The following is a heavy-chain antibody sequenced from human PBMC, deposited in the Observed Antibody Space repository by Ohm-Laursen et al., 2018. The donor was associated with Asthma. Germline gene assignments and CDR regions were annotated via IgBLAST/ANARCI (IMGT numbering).Heavy chain of an antibody. CDR1: RGSIRSTNHY. Sequence: GTPSLTCTVSRGSIRSTNHYWGWVRQPPGKGLEWIGSVYFSGSAYYSPSLKSRVLLSVDTSRNQFSLKVYSVTVADTAVYYCASIAGSYFRRASDVWGHGTRVTVSA. CDR3: ASIAGSYFRRASDV. D-gene: IGHD1-26*01. J-gene: IGHJ3*01. V-gene: IGHV4-39*01. CDR2: VYFSGSA.